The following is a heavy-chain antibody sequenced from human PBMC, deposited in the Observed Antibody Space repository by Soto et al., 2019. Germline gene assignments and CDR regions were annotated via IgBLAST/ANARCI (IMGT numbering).Heavy chain of an antibody. CDR3: ATPQGDYYYRMDV. Sequence: ASVKVSCKASGYTFTSYYMHWVRQAPGQGLEWMGIINPSGGSTSYAQKFQGRVTMTRDTSTSTVYMELSSLRSEDTAVYYCATPQGDYYYRMDVWGQGTTVTVSS. J-gene: IGHJ6*02. D-gene: IGHD3-16*01. V-gene: IGHV1-46*01. CDR1: GYTFTSYY. CDR2: INPSGGST.